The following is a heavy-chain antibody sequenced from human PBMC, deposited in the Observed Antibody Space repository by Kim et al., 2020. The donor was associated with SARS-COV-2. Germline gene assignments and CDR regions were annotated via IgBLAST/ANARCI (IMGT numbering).Heavy chain of an antibody. V-gene: IGHV4-31*02. J-gene: IGHJ5*02. D-gene: IGHD2-15*01. CDR3: ARVVVGATGWFDP. Sequence: YYNPYGNSRVTISVDTSKRRFSLKLSAVTAADTAVGYCARVVVGATGWFDPWGQGTLVTVSS.